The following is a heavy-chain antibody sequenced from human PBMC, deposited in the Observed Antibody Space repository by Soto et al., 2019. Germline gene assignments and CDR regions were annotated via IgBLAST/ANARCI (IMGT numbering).Heavy chain of an antibody. CDR2: IYPGDSDT. CDR3: ARHHLNYDYVWGSYRTVGGMDV. CDR1: GYSFTSYW. V-gene: IGHV5-51*01. D-gene: IGHD3-16*02. Sequence: PGESLKISCNGSGYSFTSYWIGWVRQMPGKGLEWMGIIYPGDSDTRYSPSFQGQVTISADKSISTAYLQWSSLKASDTAMYYCARHHLNYDYVWGSYRTVGGMDVWGQGTTVTVSS. J-gene: IGHJ6*02.